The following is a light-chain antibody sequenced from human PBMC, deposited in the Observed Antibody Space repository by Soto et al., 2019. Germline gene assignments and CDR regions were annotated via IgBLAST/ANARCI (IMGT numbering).Light chain of an antibody. CDR2: DAS. V-gene: IGKV1-16*01. J-gene: IGKJ4*01. CDR3: QQSYSTPLT. Sequence: DIQMTQSPSSLSASVGDRVTITCRASQGIGIYLAWFQQKAGKAPKSLIYDASSLQGGVPSRFSGSGSGTDFTLTISSLQPEDFATYYCQQSYSTPLTFGGGT. CDR1: QGIGIY.